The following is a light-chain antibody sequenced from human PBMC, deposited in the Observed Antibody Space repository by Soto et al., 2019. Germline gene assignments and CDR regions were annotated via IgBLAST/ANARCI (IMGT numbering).Light chain of an antibody. Sequence: DIQMTQSPPSLSASVGDRVYITCRASRRIRTYLTWYQQKRGKAPKIXIYGASTLQSGVPSRFSGSGSGTEFTLIISSLEPEDFAVYYCQQRSNSTLTFGGGTKVDIK. CDR3: QQRSNSTLT. CDR2: GAS. CDR1: RRIRTY. J-gene: IGKJ4*01. V-gene: IGKV1-9*01.